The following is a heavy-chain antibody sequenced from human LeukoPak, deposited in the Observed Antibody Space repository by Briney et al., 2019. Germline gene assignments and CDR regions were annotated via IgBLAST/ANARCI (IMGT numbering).Heavy chain of an antibody. Sequence: SETLFLTCAVSGGSISSGGYSWSWIRQPPGKGPEWIGYIYHSGSTYYNPSLKSRVTISVDRSKNQFSLRLSSVTAADTAVYYCARGEYSSGWFDYWGQGTLVTVSS. CDR2: IYHSGST. V-gene: IGHV4-30-2*01. CDR1: GGSISSGGYS. CDR3: ARGEYSSGWFDY. J-gene: IGHJ4*02. D-gene: IGHD6-19*01.